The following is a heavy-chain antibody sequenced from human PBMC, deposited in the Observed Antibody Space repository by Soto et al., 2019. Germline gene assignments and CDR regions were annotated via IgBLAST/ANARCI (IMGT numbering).Heavy chain of an antibody. CDR1: GGTFSSYA. V-gene: IGHV1-69*12. CDR3: ARPFREGPTYSSGFDY. J-gene: IGHJ4*02. D-gene: IGHD6-25*01. CDR2: IIPIFGTA. Sequence: QVQLVQSGAEVKKPGSSVKVSCKASGGTFSSYAISWVRQAPGQGLEWMGGIIPIFGTANYAQKFQGRVTIPADESTSTAYLELSSLRSEDTAVYYCARPFREGPTYSSGFDYWGQGTLVTVSS.